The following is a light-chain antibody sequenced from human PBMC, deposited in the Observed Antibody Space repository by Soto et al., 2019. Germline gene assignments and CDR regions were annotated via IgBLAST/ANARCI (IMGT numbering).Light chain of an antibody. J-gene: IGKJ1*01. CDR3: QSYGSPWT. CDR2: GAS. Sequence: IVLTQSPGTLSLSPGKRATLSCRASQTVISDYLCWYQVKPAQAPRLLIYGASSRVTGIPDRFSGSGSGPDFTLAITSLEPEDFAVYCCQSYGSPWTFGEATKVEVK. CDR1: QTVISDY. V-gene: IGKV3-20*01.